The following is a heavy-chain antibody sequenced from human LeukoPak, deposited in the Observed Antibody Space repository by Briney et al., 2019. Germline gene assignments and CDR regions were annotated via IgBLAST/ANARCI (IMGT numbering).Heavy chain of an antibody. J-gene: IGHJ4*02. CDR1: GFTFSSFS. Sequence: GGSLRLSCAASGFTFSSFSANWVRQAPGKGLEWISFIDSSSRTTFYADSVKGRFTISRDNAKNSLFLQMSSLRAEDTAVYYCARRVPSQVVTDYFDYWGRGTLVTVSS. V-gene: IGHV3-48*04. CDR3: ARRVPSQVVTDYFDY. CDR2: IDSSSRTT. D-gene: IGHD3-22*01.